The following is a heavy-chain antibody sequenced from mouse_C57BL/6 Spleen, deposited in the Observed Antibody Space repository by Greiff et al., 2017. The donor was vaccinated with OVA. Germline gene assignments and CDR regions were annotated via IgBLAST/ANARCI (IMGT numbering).Heavy chain of an antibody. CDR2: IKPNNGGT. Sequence: EVQLQQSGPELVKPGASVKMSCKASGYTFTDYNMHWVKQSHGKSLEWIGYIKPNNGGTSYNQKFKGKATMTVNKSHSTAYLELRSLTSEDSAVYYCARSRPRYFDVWGTGTTVTVSS. J-gene: IGHJ1*03. CDR3: ARSRPRYFDV. CDR1: GYTFTDYN. V-gene: IGHV1-22*01.